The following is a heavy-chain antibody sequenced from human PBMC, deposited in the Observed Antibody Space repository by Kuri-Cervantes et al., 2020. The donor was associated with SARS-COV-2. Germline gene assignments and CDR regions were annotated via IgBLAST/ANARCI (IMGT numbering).Heavy chain of an antibody. J-gene: IGHJ4*02. CDR1: GGSISSSSYY. CDR3: ARHYAFDNFHK. D-gene: IGHD1-1*01. CDR2: IYEGGDT. Sequence: GSLRLSCTVSGGSISSSSYYWGWIRQSPGKGLEWLGSIYEGGDTSYSSSLKSRLSLSVDTSRNQFSLRLTSVTAADTAIYYCARHYAFDNFHKWGQGTQVTVSS. V-gene: IGHV4-39*01.